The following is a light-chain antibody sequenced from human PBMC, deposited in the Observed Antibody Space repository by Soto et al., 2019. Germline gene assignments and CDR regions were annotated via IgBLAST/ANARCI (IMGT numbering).Light chain of an antibody. V-gene: IGKV3-20*01. J-gene: IGKJ4*01. CDR3: QQYGSSPLT. CDR2: GAS. Sequence: EIVLTQSPGTLSLSPGERATLSCRASQSVSSSYLAWYQQKPGQAPRLLIYGASSRATGIPDRFSGSGSGTDFTLTISRLEPEDVAVYSCQQYGSSPLTFGGGTKVDIK. CDR1: QSVSSSY.